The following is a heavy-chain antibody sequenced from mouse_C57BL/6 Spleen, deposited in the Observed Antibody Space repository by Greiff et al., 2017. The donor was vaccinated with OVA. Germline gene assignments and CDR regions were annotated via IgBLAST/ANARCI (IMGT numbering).Heavy chain of an antibody. CDR1: GFSLTSYG. CDR2: IWSDGST. CDR3: ARHSHSYAMDY. J-gene: IGHJ4*01. V-gene: IGHV2-6*02. D-gene: IGHD1-2*01. Sequence: QVTLKESGPGLVAPSQSLSITCTVSGFSLTSYGVYWVRQPPGKGLEWLVAIWSDGSTTYNPALKSRLSISKDNSKNQVFLRMNSLQTDNTAMYYCARHSHSYAMDYWGQGTSVTVSS.